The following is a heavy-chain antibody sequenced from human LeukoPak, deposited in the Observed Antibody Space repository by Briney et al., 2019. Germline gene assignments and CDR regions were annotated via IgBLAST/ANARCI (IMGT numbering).Heavy chain of an antibody. Sequence: PSETLSLTCAVYGGPFSGYYWSWIRQPPGKGLEWIGEINHSGSTNYNPSLKSRVTISVDTSKNQFSLKLSSVTAADTAVYYCARTGVSSSWPPVFDYWGQGTLVTVSS. CDR2: INHSGST. CDR1: GGPFSGYY. J-gene: IGHJ4*02. D-gene: IGHD6-13*01. V-gene: IGHV4-34*01. CDR3: ARTGVSSSWPPVFDY.